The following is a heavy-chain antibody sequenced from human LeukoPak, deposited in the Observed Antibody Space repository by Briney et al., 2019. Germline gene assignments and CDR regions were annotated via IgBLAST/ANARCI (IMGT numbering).Heavy chain of an antibody. CDR2: FHHRGSN. D-gene: IGHD1-26*01. CDR3: AKAYSGTYPHEAFDI. Sequence: SSETLSLTCTVSGYSISSDYYWGWIRQPPGKGLEWIGTFHHRGSNYQNPNLKSRVTISLDTSKNQFSLKLSAVTAADTAVYYCAKAYSGTYPHEAFDIRGQGTMVTVSS. V-gene: IGHV4-38-2*02. CDR1: GYSISSDYY. J-gene: IGHJ3*02.